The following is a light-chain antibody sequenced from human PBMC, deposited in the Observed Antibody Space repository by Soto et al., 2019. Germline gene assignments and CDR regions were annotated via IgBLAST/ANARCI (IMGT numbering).Light chain of an antibody. CDR3: QVWDSSSDPSKV. CDR1: NIGSKS. CDR2: YDS. Sequence: SYELTQPPSVSVAPGKTARITCGGNNIGSKSVHWYQQKPGQAPVLVIYYDSDRPSGIPERFSGSNSGNTATLTISRVEAGDEADYYCQVWDSSSDPSKVFGGGTQLTVL. V-gene: IGLV3-21*04. J-gene: IGLJ2*01.